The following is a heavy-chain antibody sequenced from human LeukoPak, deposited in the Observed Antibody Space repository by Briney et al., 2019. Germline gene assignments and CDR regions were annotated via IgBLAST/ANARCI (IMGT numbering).Heavy chain of an antibody. J-gene: IGHJ4*02. Sequence: PSETLSLTCAVYGGSFSGYYWSWIRQPPGKGLEWIGEINHSGSTNYNPSLKSRVTISVDTSKNQFSLKLSSVTAADTAVYYCASTVGAFLFDYWGQGTLVTVSS. CDR2: INHSGST. D-gene: IGHD1-26*01. CDR1: GGSFSGYY. CDR3: ASTVGAFLFDY. V-gene: IGHV4-34*01.